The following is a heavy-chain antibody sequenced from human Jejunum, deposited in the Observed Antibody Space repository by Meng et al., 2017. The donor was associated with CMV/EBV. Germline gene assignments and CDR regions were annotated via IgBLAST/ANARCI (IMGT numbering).Heavy chain of an antibody. CDR3: AKSSGWLADS. D-gene: IGHD6-19*01. V-gene: IGHV3-30*02. CDR2: LRCDGINK. J-gene: IGHJ4*02. Sequence: VWSGGGVVQPGGSLRLSWVVSGSPPGFTLNNDGLHWVRQAPDKGLEWVALLRCDGINKYYADSVKGRFTISRDTSKNTLYLQMDSLREEDTAVYYCAKSSGWLADSWGQGTLVTVSS. CDR1: GSPPGFTLNNDG.